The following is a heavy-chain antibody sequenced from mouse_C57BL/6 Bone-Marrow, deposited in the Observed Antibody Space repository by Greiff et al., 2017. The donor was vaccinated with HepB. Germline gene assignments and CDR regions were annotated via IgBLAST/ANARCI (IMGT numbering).Heavy chain of an antibody. D-gene: IGHD2-4*01. CDR2: IDPENGDT. CDR1: GFNIKDDY. J-gene: IGHJ2*01. V-gene: IGHV14-4*01. Sequence: EVQLQQSGAELVRPGASVKLSCTASGFNIKDDYMHWVKQRPEQGLEWIGWIDPENGDTEYASKFQGKATITADTSSNTADLQLSSLTSEDTAVYYCTGGLRLDYYFDYWGQGTTLTASS. CDR3: TGGLRLDYYFDY.